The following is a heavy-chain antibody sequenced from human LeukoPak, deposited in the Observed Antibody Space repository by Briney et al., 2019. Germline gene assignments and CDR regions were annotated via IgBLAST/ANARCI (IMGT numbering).Heavy chain of an antibody. V-gene: IGHV1-18*01. D-gene: IGHD1-26*01. CDR3: ARPIVGAAYDAFDI. CDR2: ISAYNGNT. J-gene: IGHJ3*02. CDR1: GYTFTSYD. Sequence: ASVKVSCKASGYTFTSYDINWVRQATGQGLEWMGWISAYNGNTNYAQKLQGRITMTTDTSTSTAYMELRSLRSDDTAVYYCARPIVGAAYDAFDIWGQGTMVTVSS.